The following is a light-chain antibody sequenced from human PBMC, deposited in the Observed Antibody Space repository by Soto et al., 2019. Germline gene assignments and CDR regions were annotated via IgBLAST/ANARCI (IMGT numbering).Light chain of an antibody. J-gene: IGKJ1*01. Sequence: EIVLTQSPGTLSLSPGERATLSCRASQSVRSNYLAWYQQKPGQAPRLLIYNSSTRATGIPDRFSGSGSGTDFTLTISRLEPEDFGLYYWQQYRDLPQTFGQGTQVEIK. CDR2: NSS. CDR1: QSVRSNY. CDR3: QQYRDLPQT. V-gene: IGKV3-20*01.